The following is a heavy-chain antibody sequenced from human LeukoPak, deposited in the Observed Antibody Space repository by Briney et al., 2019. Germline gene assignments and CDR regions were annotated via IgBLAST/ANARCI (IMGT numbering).Heavy chain of an antibody. D-gene: IGHD4-17*01. Sequence: PSETLSLTCAVYGGSFSGYYWSWIRQPAGKGLEWIGRIYTSGSTNYNPSLKSRVTISVDKSKNQFSLKLSSVTAADSAVYYCAREGDYDLFDYWGQGTLVTVSS. V-gene: IGHV4-4*07. CDR2: IYTSGST. CDR3: AREGDYDLFDY. CDR1: GGSFSGYY. J-gene: IGHJ4*02.